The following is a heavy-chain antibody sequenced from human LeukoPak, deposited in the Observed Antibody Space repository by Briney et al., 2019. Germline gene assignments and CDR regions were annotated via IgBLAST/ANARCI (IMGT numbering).Heavy chain of an antibody. CDR1: GYTLTELS. D-gene: IGHD3-22*01. V-gene: IGHV1-24*01. J-gene: IGHJ4*02. CDR3: ARGPDYYDSSGGSYYFDY. CDR2: FDPEDGET. Sequence: ASVRVSCKVSGYTLTELSMHWVRQAPGKGLEWMGGFDPEDGETIYAQKFQGRVTMTRNTSISTAYMELGSLRSEDTAVYYCARGPDYYDSSGGSYYFDYWGQGTLVTVSS.